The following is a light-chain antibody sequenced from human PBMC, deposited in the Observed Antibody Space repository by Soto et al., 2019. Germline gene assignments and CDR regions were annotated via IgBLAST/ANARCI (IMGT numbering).Light chain of an antibody. V-gene: IGLV1-47*01. CDR2: RNN. J-gene: IGLJ3*02. Sequence: QSVLTQPPSASGTPGQRVTISCSGSSSNIGSNFVYWYQQFPGTAPNLLIFRNNQRPSGVPDRCSCSKSGTSASLAISGLPSEDEADYYCAAWDDSLSGWVFGGGTKVTVL. CDR3: AAWDDSLSGWV. CDR1: SSNIGSNF.